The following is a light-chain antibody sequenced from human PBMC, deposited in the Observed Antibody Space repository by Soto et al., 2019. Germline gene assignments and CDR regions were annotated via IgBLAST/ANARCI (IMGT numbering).Light chain of an antibody. CDR1: SSDVGRYSL. CDR2: EDN. V-gene: IGLV2-23*01. J-gene: IGLJ1*01. CDR3: CSYAGSGSYV. Sequence: QSALTQPASVSGSPGQSMTISCTGASSDVGRYSLVSWYQHHPGKAPKLVIYEDNKWPSGVSNRFSGSKPGNTASLTISGLQAEDEADYYCCSYAGSGSYVFGTGTKVTVL.